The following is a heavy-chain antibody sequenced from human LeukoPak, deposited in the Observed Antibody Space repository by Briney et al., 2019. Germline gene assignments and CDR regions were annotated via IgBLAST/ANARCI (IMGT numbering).Heavy chain of an antibody. Sequence: GGSLRLSCAASGFTFSSYSMNWVRQAPGKGLEWVSSISSSSTYIYYADSVKGRFTISRANAKNSLYLQMNSLRAEDTAVYYCARDPNTYGSGSDGGYWGQGTLVTVSS. CDR1: GFTFSSYS. V-gene: IGHV3-21*01. J-gene: IGHJ4*02. CDR3: ARDPNTYGSGSDGGY. CDR2: ISSSSTYI. D-gene: IGHD3-10*01.